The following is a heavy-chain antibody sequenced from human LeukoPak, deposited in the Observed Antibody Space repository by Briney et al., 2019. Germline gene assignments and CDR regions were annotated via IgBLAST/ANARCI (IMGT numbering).Heavy chain of an antibody. Sequence: GGSLRLSCAASGFTFSSYSMNWVRQAPGKRLEWVSYISSSGSTIYYADSVKGRFTISRDSAKNSLYLQMNSLRAEDTAVYYCARNGFHYGDYGDYYYYYYMDVWGKGTTVTVSS. CDR1: GFTFSSYS. CDR3: ARNGFHYGDYGDYYYYYYMDV. V-gene: IGHV3-48*04. D-gene: IGHD4-17*01. CDR2: ISSSGSTI. J-gene: IGHJ6*03.